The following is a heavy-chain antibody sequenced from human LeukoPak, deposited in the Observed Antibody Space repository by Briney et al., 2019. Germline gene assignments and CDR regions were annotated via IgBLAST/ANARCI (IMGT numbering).Heavy chain of an antibody. J-gene: IGHJ4*02. CDR2: LYYSGST. CDR1: GGSISSSTFY. D-gene: IGHD1-1*01. CDR3: AKHGDTTGTTWTFDSDY. Sequence: SETLSLTCTVSGGSISSSTFYWGWIRQPPGKGLEWIGSLYYSGSTYYNPSLKSRVTISVDTSKNQFSLKLSSVTAADTAVYYCAKHGDTTGTTWTFDSDYWGQGTLVTVSS. V-gene: IGHV4-39*01.